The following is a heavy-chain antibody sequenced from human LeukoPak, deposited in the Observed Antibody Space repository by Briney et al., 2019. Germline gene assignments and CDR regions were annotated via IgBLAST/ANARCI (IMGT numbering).Heavy chain of an antibody. CDR2: ISGSGGST. CDR1: GFTFSSYG. D-gene: IGHD3-10*01. CDR3: ARRPLLWHAFDI. J-gene: IGHJ3*02. Sequence: GGSLRLSCAASGFTFSSYGMSWVRQAPGKGLEWVSAISGSGGSTYYADSVKGRFTISRDNSKNTLYLQMNSLRAEDTAVYYCARRPLLWHAFDIWGQGTMVTVSS. V-gene: IGHV3-23*01.